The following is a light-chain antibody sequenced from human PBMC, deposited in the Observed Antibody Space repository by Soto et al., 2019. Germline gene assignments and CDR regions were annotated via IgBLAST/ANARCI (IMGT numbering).Light chain of an antibody. CDR2: AAS. J-gene: IGKJ4*01. Sequence: DIQLTQSPSFLSASVGDRVTITCRASQDINKYLAWYQQKPGEAPKLLIYAASTLQSGVPSRFSGGGSGADFTLTISSLQPEDVATYYCQNYNSAPLTFGGGTKVEIK. CDR3: QNYNSAPLT. V-gene: IGKV1-27*01. CDR1: QDINKY.